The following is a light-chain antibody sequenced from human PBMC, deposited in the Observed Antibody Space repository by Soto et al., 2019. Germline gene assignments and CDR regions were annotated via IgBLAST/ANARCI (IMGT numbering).Light chain of an antibody. J-gene: IGKJ4*01. CDR2: DAS. CDR3: QQYNSYS. CDR1: QSISSW. Sequence: DIQMTQSPSTLSASVGDRVTITCRASQSISSWLAWYQQKPGKAPKLLIYDASSLESGVPSRFSGSGSGTEFTLTISSLQPDDFATYYCQQYNSYSFGGRTKVDIK. V-gene: IGKV1-5*01.